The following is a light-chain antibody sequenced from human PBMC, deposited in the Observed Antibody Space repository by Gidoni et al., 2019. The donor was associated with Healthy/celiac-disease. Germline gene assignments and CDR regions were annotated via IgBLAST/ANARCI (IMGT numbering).Light chain of an antibody. V-gene: IGLV3-19*01. CDR1: SLRSYY. Sequence: SSELTQDPAVSVALGQTVRITCTGDSLRSYYASWYQQKPGQAPVLVIYGKNNRPSGIPDRFSGSSSGNTASLTITGAQAEDEADYYCNSRDSSGNNVVFGGGTKLTVL. J-gene: IGLJ2*01. CDR2: GKN. CDR3: NSRDSSGNNVV.